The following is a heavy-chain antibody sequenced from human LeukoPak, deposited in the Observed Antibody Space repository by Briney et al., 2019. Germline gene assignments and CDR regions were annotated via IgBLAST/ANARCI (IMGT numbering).Heavy chain of an antibody. D-gene: IGHD6-19*01. J-gene: IGHJ5*02. CDR3: ARGYGSRSSGWYFDLGNNWFDP. V-gene: IGHV1-8*01. CDR2: MNPNSGNT. Sequence: GASVKVSCKASGYTFTSYDINWVRQATGQGLEWMGWMNPNSGNTGYAQKFQGRVTMTRNTSISTAYMELSSLRSEDTAVYYCARGYGSRSSGWYFDLGNNWFDPWGQGTLVTVSS. CDR1: GYTFTSYD.